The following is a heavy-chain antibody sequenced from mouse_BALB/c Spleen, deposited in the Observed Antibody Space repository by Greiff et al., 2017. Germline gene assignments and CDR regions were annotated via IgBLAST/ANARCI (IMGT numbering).Heavy chain of an antibody. CDR3: ARGASRYAMDY. Sequence: VQLKESGPELVKPGASVKMSCKASGYTFTSYVMHWVKQKPGQGLEWIGYINPYNDGTKYNEKFKGKATLTSDKSSSTAYMELSSLTSEDSAVYYGARGASRYAMDYWGQGTSVTVSS. V-gene: IGHV1-14*01. CDR2: INPYNDGT. J-gene: IGHJ4*01. CDR1: GYTFTSYV.